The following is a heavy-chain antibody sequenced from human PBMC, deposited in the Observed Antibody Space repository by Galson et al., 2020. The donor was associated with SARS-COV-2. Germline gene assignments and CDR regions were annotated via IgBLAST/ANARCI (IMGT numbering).Heavy chain of an antibody. CDR1: GGSISSSSYY. CDR2: IYYSGST. J-gene: IGHJ4*02. CDR3: ARHIARFGELFWFDY. Sequence: ETSETLSLTCTVSGGSISSSSYYWGWIRQPPGKGLEWIGSIYYSGSTYYNPSLKSRVTISVDTSKNQFSLKLSSVTAADTAVYYCARHIARFGELFWFDYWGQGTLVTVSS. D-gene: IGHD3-10*01. V-gene: IGHV4-39*01.